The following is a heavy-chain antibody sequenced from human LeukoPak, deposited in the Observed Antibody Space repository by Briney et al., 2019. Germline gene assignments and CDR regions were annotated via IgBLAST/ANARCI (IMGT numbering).Heavy chain of an antibody. CDR2: IIPIFGTA. CDR1: GGTFSSYA. V-gene: IGHV1-69*13. CDR3: ARDRWRGSSGSGTFDP. J-gene: IGHJ5*02. D-gene: IGHD6-19*01. Sequence: SVKVSCKASGGTFSSYAISWVRQAPGQGLEWMGGIIPIFGTANYAQKFQGRVTITADESTSTAYMELSSLRSEDTAVYYCARDRWRGSSGSGTFDPWGQGTLVTVSS.